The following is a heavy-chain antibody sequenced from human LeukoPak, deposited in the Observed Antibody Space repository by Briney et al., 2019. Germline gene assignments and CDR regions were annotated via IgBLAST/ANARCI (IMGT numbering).Heavy chain of an antibody. J-gene: IGHJ4*02. CDR2: INPNNGNT. CDR3: ARDSGGRGHFDF. D-gene: IGHD3-16*01. V-gene: IGHV1-18*04. Sequence: ASVKVSCKASGYTFTGYYMHWVRQAPGQGLEWMGWINPNNGNTNYAQNLQGRVTMTTDTSTGTAYMELRSLRSDDTAVYFCARDSGGRGHFDFWGQGTLVTVSS. CDR1: GYTFTGYY.